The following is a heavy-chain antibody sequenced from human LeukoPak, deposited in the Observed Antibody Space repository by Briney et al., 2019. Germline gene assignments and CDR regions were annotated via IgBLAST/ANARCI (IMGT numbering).Heavy chain of an antibody. CDR3: ARGGESSLPLDY. J-gene: IGHJ4*02. CDR2: ISFTGST. D-gene: IGHD6-13*01. V-gene: IGHV4-59*11. CDR1: GASISSHY. Sequence: ASETLSLTCTVSGASISSHYWSWIRQPPGKGLEWIGLISFTGSTNYNPSLKSRVTTSVDTSKNQFSLKLTSVTAADTAVYYCARGGESSLPLDYWGQGTLVTVSS.